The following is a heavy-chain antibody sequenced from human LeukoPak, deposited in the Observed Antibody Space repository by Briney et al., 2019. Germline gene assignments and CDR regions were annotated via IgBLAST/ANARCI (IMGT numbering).Heavy chain of an antibody. V-gene: IGHV1-69*05. Sequence: SVKVSCKASGGTFSSYAISWVRQAPGQGLEWMGGIIPIFGTANYAQKFQGRVTITTDESTSTAYMELSSLRSEDTAVYYCARDPDSNTAMVLTRGQGTLVTVSS. J-gene: IGHJ4*02. D-gene: IGHD5-18*01. CDR2: IIPIFGTA. CDR3: ARDPDSNTAMVLT. CDR1: GGTFSSYA.